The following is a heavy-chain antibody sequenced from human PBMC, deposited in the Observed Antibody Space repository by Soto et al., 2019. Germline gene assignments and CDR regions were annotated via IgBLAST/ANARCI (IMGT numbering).Heavy chain of an antibody. V-gene: IGHV4-59*01. CDR3: ARERYYGMDV. Sequence: SETLYLTCTVSGGSISSYYWSWIRQPPGKGLEWIGYIYYSGSTNYNPSLKSRVAISVDTSKNQFSLKLSSVTAADTAVYYCARERYYGMDVWGQGTTVTVSS. CDR2: IYYSGST. CDR1: GGSISSYY. J-gene: IGHJ6*02.